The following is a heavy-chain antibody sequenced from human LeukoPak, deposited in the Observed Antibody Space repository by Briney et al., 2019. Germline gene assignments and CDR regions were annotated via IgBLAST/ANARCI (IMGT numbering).Heavy chain of an antibody. CDR3: ARDYGGNSYGMDV. CDR1: GGSISIYY. J-gene: IGHJ6*02. Sequence: PSETLSPTCIVSGGSISIYYWSWIRQPPGKGLEWIGYIYYSGSTNYNPSLKSRVTISVDTSKNQFSLKLSSVTAADTAVYYCARDYGGNSYGMDVWGQGTTVTVSS. D-gene: IGHD4-23*01. CDR2: IYYSGST. V-gene: IGHV4-59*01.